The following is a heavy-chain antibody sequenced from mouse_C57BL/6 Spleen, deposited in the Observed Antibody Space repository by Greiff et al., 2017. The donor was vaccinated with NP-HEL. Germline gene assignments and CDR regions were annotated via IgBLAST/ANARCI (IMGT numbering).Heavy chain of an antibody. CDR3: ASLYYYGSSDAMDY. V-gene: IGHV1-52*01. J-gene: IGHJ4*01. CDR2: IDPSDSET. Sequence: VQLQQPGAELVRPGSSVKLSCKASGYTFTSYWMHWVKQRPIQGLEWIGNIDPSDSETHYNQKFKDKATLTVDKSSSTAYMQLSSLTSEDSAVYYCASLYYYGSSDAMDYWGQGTSVTVSS. CDR1: GYTFTSYW. D-gene: IGHD1-1*01.